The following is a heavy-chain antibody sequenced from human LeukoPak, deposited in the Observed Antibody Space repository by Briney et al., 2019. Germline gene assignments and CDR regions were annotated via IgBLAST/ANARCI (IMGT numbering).Heavy chain of an antibody. CDR1: GFTFSSYA. J-gene: IGHJ6*03. V-gene: IGHV3-30*15. CDR3: ARDGISRRSGWNYYYYYMDV. CDR2: ISNDGSKK. D-gene: IGHD6-19*01. Sequence: GGSLRLSCAASGFTFSSYAIHWVRQAPGKGLEWVTVISNDGSKKSYADSVKGRFIISRDNSKNTVYLQMSSLRPEDTAMFYCARDGISRRSGWNYYYYYMDVWGKGTTVTISS.